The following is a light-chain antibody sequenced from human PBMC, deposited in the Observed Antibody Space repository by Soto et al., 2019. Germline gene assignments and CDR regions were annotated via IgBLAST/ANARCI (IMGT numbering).Light chain of an antibody. CDR1: QSISSW. V-gene: IGKV1-5*01. Sequence: DLQMTQSPSTLSASVGDRVTITCRASQSISSWLAWYQQKPGKAPKLLIYDASSLESGVPSRFSGSGSGTEFTLTISSLQPDDFANYYCQQYNSYSWTFGQGTKVEIK. CDR2: DAS. CDR3: QQYNSYSWT. J-gene: IGKJ1*01.